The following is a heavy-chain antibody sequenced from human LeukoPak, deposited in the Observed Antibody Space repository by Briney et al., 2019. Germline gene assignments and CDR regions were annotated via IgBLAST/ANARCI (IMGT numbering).Heavy chain of an antibody. D-gene: IGHD1-26*01. V-gene: IGHV1-69*04. Sequence: SVKVSCKASGGTFSSYAISWVRQAPGQGLEWMGRIIPILGIANYAQKFQGRVTITADKSTSTAYMELSSLRSEDTAVYYCARSPYSGSYWDYGYWGQGTLVTISS. CDR2: IIPILGIA. CDR3: ARSPYSGSYWDYGY. CDR1: GGTFSSYA. J-gene: IGHJ4*02.